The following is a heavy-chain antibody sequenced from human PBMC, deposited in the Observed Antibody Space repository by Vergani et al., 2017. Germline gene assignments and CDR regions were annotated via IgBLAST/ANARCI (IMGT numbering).Heavy chain of an antibody. CDR3: AKDSIIGGLDY. D-gene: IGHD3-10*01. J-gene: IGHJ4*02. CDR2: ISWDGGST. Sequence: EVQLVESGGVVVQPGGSLRLSCAASGFTFDDYTMHWVRQAPGKGLEWVSLISWDGGSTYYADSVKDRFTISRDNSKNSLYLQMNSLRTEDTALYYCAKDSIIGGLDYWGQGTLVTVSS. CDR1: GFTFDDYT. V-gene: IGHV3-43*01.